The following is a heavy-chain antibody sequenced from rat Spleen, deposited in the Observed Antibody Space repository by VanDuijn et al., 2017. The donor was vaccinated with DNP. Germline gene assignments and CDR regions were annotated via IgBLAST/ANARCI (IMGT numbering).Heavy chain of an antibody. CDR3: TREREPNNNPFYFDC. V-gene: IGHV2S12*01. D-gene: IGHD1-10*01. CDR2: ISSGGKT. CDR1: GFSLSSNR. Sequence: QVQLTESGPGLVQPSQTLSLTCTVSGFSLSSNRVSWIRQPPGKGLEWIAAISSGGKTYYNSALKSRLSISRDTSKSHVFLRMNSLQTEDTAIYFCTREREPNNNPFYFDCWGQGVMVTVSS. J-gene: IGHJ2*01.